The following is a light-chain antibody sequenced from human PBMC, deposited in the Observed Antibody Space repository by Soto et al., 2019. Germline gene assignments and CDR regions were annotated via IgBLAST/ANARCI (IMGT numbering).Light chain of an antibody. CDR1: SSDVGAYDY. Sequence: QSALTQPPSASGSPGQSVTISCTGTSSDVGAYDYVCWYQQHPGKAPKLMIYEVNKRPSGVPDRFSGSKSGNTASLTVSGLQAGDEADYCCSSFAANDNVVFGGGTKVTVL. CDR2: EVN. J-gene: IGLJ3*02. CDR3: SSFAANDNVV. V-gene: IGLV2-8*01.